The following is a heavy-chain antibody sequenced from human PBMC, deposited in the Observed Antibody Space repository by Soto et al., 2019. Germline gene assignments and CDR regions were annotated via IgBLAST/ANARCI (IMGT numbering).Heavy chain of an antibody. CDR2: ISSSRSTI. CDR3: ARDLGGYRDDY. CDR1: GFTFSSYS. Sequence: EVQLVESGGGLVQPGGSLRLSCAASGFTFSSYSMNWVRQAPGKGLEWVSYISSSRSTIYYADSVKGRFTISRDNAKNSLYLQMTSLRAADTAVDYCARDLGGYRDDYWEQGPLVTVSS. V-gene: IGHV3-48*01. J-gene: IGHJ4*02. D-gene: IGHD3-16*02.